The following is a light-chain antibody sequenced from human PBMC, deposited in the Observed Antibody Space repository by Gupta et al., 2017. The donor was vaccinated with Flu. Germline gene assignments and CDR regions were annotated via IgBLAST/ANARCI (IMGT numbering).Light chain of an antibody. V-gene: IGLV2-14*01. CDR1: RSDVGGYNY. CDR3: SSYTSSTTLEV. Sequence: QSALTQPASVSGSPGQSITISCTGTRSDVGGYNYVSWYQQHPGKAPKLIIYEVITRPSGVSTRFSGSKSGNTASLTISGLQAEDEAEYYCSSYTSSTTLEVFGTGTKVTVL. CDR2: EVI. J-gene: IGLJ1*01.